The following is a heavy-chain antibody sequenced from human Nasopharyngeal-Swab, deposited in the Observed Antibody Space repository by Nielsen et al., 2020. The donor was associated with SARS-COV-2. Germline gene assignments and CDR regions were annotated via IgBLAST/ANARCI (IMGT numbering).Heavy chain of an antibody. Sequence: SVKVSCKASGGTFSSYAVSWVRQAPGQGLEWMGGIIPIFGTANYAQKFQGRVTITADTSASTAYMELSSLRSEDTAVYYCARERGVVVVAAKVFHPIPARFDPWGQGTLVTVSS. CDR3: ARERGVVVVAAKVFHPIPARFDP. D-gene: IGHD2-15*01. CDR1: GGTFSSYA. J-gene: IGHJ5*02. CDR2: IIPIFGTA. V-gene: IGHV1-69*06.